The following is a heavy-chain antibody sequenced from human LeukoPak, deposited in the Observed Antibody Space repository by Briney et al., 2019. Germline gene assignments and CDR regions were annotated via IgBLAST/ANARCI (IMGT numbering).Heavy chain of an antibody. V-gene: IGHV4-59*01. CDR3: ARVGVTPYYYYGMDV. J-gene: IGHJ6*02. D-gene: IGHD2-21*02. CDR2: IYNIGST. CDR1: GGSFSGYY. Sequence: PSETLSLTCAVYGGSFSGYYWSWIRQPPGKGLEWIGYIYNIGSTNYNPSLKSRVTISVDTSKNQFSLKLSSVTAADTAVYYCARVGVTPYYYYGMDVWGQGTTFTVSS.